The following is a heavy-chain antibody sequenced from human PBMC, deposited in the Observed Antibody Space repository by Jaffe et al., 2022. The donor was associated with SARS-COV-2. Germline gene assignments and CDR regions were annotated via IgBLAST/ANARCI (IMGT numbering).Heavy chain of an antibody. D-gene: IGHD6-19*01. CDR3: ARSVSGSGWSMDY. V-gene: IGHV4-59*01. CDR1: GGSISTYF. Sequence: QVHLQESGPGLVKPSETLSLTCTISGGSISTYFWTWIRQPPGKELEWIGNIYHSGISNYNPSLKSRVAISVDTSKNQFSLKLSSVTAADTAVYYCARSVSGSGWSMDYWGQGILVTVSS. CDR2: IYHSGIS. J-gene: IGHJ4*02.